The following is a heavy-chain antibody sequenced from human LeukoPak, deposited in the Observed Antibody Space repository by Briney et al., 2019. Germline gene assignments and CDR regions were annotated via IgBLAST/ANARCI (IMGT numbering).Heavy chain of an antibody. CDR2: INAGNGNT. J-gene: IGHJ3*02. CDR3: ARDRYGDYGSHNNAFDI. V-gene: IGHV1-3*01. CDR1: GYTFTSYA. D-gene: IGHD4-17*01. Sequence: GASVKVSCKASGYTFTSYAMHWVRQAPGQRLEWMGWINAGNGNTKYSQKFQGRVTITRDTSASTAYMQLSSLRSEDTAEYYCARDRYGDYGSHNNAFDIWGQGTMVTVSS.